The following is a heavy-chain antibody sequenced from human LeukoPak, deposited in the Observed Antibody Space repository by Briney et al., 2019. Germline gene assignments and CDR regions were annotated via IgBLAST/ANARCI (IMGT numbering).Heavy chain of an antibody. CDR2: INSDGGRT. Sequence: GGSLRLSCVASGFTFNRYWMHWVRQAPGKGLVWVSRINSDGGRTSYVDSVKGRFTISRDNAKNTLYLQMNSLRAEDTAVYYCARDLRLLWFRNPYYMDVWGKGTTVTVSS. CDR3: ARDLRLLWFRNPYYMDV. D-gene: IGHD3-10*01. J-gene: IGHJ6*03. V-gene: IGHV3-74*01. CDR1: GFTFNRYW.